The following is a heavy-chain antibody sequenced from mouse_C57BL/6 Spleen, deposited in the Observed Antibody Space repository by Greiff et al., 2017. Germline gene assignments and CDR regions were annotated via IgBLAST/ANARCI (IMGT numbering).Heavy chain of an antibody. CDR1: GFSLTSYG. J-gene: IGHJ4*01. V-gene: IGHV2-2*01. CDR2: IWSGGST. Sequence: QVQLQQSGPGLVQPSQSLSITCTVSGFSLTSYGVHWVRQSPGKGLEWLGVIWSGGSTDYTAAFISRLSISKDNSKSQVFSNMNSLLADDTAIYYCARKGLYAMDYWGQGTSVTVSS. CDR3: ARKGLYAMDY. D-gene: IGHD3-1*01.